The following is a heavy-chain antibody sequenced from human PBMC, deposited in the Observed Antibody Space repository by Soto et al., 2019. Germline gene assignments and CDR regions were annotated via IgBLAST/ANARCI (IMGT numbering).Heavy chain of an antibody. Sequence: SETLSLTCTVSGGSINSGDYSWTWIRQPPGKGLEWIGYIYYSGSTNYNPSLKSRVTISVDTSKNQFSLKLSSVTAADTAMFYCATQGFYRMGVWGRGTTVTVSS. CDR1: GGSINSGDYS. CDR2: IYYSGST. CDR3: ATQGFYRMGV. J-gene: IGHJ6*02. V-gene: IGHV4-61*08.